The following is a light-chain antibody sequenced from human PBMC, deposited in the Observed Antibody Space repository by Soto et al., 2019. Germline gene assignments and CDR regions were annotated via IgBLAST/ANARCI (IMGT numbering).Light chain of an antibody. J-gene: IGKJ5*01. V-gene: IGKV3-11*01. Sequence: EIVLTQSPATLSLSPGERATLSCRASQSVSSYLGWYQQKPGQAPRLLIYDASNRATGIPARFSGSGSGTVFTLTISSLEPEDCASYYCEQRSNWPITFGQGTLLE. CDR1: QSVSSY. CDR3: EQRSNWPIT. CDR2: DAS.